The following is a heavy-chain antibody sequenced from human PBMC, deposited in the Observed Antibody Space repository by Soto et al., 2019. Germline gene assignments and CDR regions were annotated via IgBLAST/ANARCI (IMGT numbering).Heavy chain of an antibody. V-gene: IGHV1-69*13. J-gene: IGHJ5*02. D-gene: IGHD3-10*01. CDR3: ARGRFYGSGVNWFDP. CDR2: IIPIFGTA. CDR1: GGTFSSYA. Sequence: SVKVSCKASGGTFSSYAISWVRQAPGQGLEWMGGIIPIFGTANYAQKFQGRVTITADESTSTAYMELSSPRSEDTAVYYCARGRFYGSGVNWFDPWGQGTLVTVSS.